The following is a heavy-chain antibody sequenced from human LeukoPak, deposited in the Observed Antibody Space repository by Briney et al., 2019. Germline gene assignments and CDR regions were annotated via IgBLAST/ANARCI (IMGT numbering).Heavy chain of an antibody. CDR3: ARADIASCGGDCFYPEYFHQ. CDR2: LCYSDIT. Sequence: PSDTLSLPCTVSGDPIDIYYFSRIRQPPGGGLECIGSLCYSDITTYDPSLKSRVTISADTSKNQISLNLTSVTAADTALYYCARADIASCGGDCFYPEYFHQWGQGTLVTVSS. J-gene: IGHJ1*01. V-gene: IGHV4-59*07. CDR1: GDPIDIYY. D-gene: IGHD2-21*02.